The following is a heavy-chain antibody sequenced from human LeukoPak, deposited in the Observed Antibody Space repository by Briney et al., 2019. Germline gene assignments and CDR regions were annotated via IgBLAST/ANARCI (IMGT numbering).Heavy chain of an antibody. Sequence: SETLSLTCAVYGGSFSGYYWSWIRQPPGKGLEWIGEINHSGSTNYNPSLKSRVTISVDTSKNQFSLKLSSATAADTAVYYCARGPFGGVVHNYYYYYMDVWGKGTTVTISS. CDR1: GGSFSGYY. CDR3: ARGPFGGVVHNYYYYYMDV. J-gene: IGHJ6*03. V-gene: IGHV4-34*01. D-gene: IGHD3-16*01. CDR2: INHSGST.